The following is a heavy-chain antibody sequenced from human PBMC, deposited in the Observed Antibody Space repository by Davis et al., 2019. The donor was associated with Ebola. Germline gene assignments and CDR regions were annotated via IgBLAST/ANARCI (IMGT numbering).Heavy chain of an antibody. CDR2: INSDGSST. CDR3: ANARYSYGAAYFDN. V-gene: IGHV3-74*01. J-gene: IGHJ4*02. D-gene: IGHD5-18*01. Sequence: GASLKISCAASGFMFSSYWMHSVRQVPGKGLTRVSRINSDGSSTRYAESVKGRFTISRSNPNKTVSLQMNNLRSDDTAIYYCANARYSYGAAYFDNWGRGVVVSVTS. CDR1: GFMFSSYW.